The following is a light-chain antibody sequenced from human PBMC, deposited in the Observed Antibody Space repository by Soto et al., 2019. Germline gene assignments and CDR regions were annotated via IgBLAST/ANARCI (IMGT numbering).Light chain of an antibody. Sequence: EIVLTQSPGTLSLSPGERATLSCRASQSVPSNYLAWYQQKPGQAPRLVIYPASSRPTGVPDRFSGSGSGTDFTLPISRMEPEDFAVVYCHQPGTSPRTFGQGTRVEVK. CDR3: HQPGTSPRT. CDR2: PAS. V-gene: IGKV3-20*01. J-gene: IGKJ1*01. CDR1: QSVPSNY.